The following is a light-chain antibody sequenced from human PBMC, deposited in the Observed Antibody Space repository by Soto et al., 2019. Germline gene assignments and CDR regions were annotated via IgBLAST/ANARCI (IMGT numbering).Light chain of an antibody. V-gene: IGKV1-5*01. CDR1: QSVSGW. Sequence: DIQLTLSPTTLSASVVDTVTVTCQASQSVSGWLAWYQQKPGEAPKLLIYDASALPRGVPSRFSGGGSGTKFTPPIASLQPDDFATYYCQQYETFSGTFGPGTKVDIK. CDR3: QQYETFSGT. CDR2: DAS. J-gene: IGKJ1*01.